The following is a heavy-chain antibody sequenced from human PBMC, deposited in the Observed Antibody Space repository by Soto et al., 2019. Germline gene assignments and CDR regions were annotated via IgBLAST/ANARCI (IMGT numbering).Heavy chain of an antibody. CDR2: IIPIFGTA. V-gene: IGHV1-69*13. J-gene: IGHJ6*02. CDR3: AREAEAVRGVIVTDYYYGMDV. Sequence: SVKVSCKASGGTFSSYAISWVRQAPGQGLEWMGGIIPIFGTANYAQKFQGRVTITADESTSTAYMELSSLRSEDTAVYYCAREAEAVRGVIVTDYYYGMDVWGQGTRVTFSS. CDR1: GGTFSSYA. D-gene: IGHD3-10*01.